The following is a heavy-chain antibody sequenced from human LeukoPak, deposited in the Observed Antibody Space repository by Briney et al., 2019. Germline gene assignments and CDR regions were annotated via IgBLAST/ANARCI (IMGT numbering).Heavy chain of an antibody. V-gene: IGHV3-49*03. CDR1: GFTLGDYL. CDR3: SRGSGWLSVY. D-gene: IGHD6-19*01. Sequence: GGSLRLSCTASGFTLGDYLMSWFRQTPGKGLEWIGFISGGTTEYAASVKGRFTISRDDSTSIAYLQMNSLTTEDTAVYYCSRGSGWLSVYWGQGTLVTVSS. J-gene: IGHJ4*02. CDR2: ISGGTT.